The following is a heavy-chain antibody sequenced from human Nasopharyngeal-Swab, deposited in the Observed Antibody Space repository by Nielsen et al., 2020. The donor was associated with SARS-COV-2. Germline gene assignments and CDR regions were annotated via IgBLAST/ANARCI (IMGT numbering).Heavy chain of an antibody. CDR3: ARQEGFWPEYFHH. CDR1: GSSFTSYW. Sequence: GGSLRLSCKGSGSSFTSYWIGWVRQMPGKGLEWMGIIYPGDSDTRYSPSFQGQVTISADKSISTAYLQWSSLKASDTAIYFCARQEGFWPEYFHHWGQGTQVTVSS. J-gene: IGHJ1*01. CDR2: IYPGDSDT. V-gene: IGHV5-51*01.